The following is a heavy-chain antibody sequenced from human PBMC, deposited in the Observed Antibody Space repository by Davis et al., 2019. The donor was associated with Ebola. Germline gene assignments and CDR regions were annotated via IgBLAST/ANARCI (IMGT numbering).Heavy chain of an antibody. V-gene: IGHV3-48*03. Sequence: GESLKISCVASGFTFRNYEMNWVRQAPGKGLEWVAYISPNATTTQYASTVKGRFTISRDDAKNLMSLQMTSLRVEDTAVYHCVPGTRIRGQGTLVTVSS. CDR2: ISPNATTT. CDR3: VPGTRI. CDR1: GFTFRNYE. D-gene: IGHD5-18*01. J-gene: IGHJ4*02.